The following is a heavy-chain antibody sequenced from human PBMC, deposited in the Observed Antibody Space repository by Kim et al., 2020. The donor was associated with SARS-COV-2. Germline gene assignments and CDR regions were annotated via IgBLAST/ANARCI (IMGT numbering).Heavy chain of an antibody. CDR2: INPNSGGT. J-gene: IGHJ4*02. V-gene: IGHV1-2*02. CDR1: GYTFTGYY. CDR3: ARAPRGWLAIFDY. Sequence: ASVKVSCKASGYTFTGYYMHWVRQAPGQGLEWMGWINPNSGGTNYAQKFQGRVTMTRDTSISTAYMERSRLRSDDTAVYYCARAPRGWLAIFDYWGQGTLVTVSS. D-gene: IGHD6-19*01.